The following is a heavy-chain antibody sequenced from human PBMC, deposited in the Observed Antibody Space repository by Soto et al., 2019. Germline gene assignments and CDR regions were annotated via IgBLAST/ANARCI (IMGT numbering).Heavy chain of an antibody. J-gene: IGHJ3*01. CDR2: ISSGSDYI. CDR3: ARSPVGDAFNV. Sequence: GSLRLSCAASGFTFSSYSMNLVRQAPGKGLEWVSSISSGSDYIFYADSVKGRFTISRDNAKNSLFLQMNSLTAEDTAVYYCARSPVGDAFNVWGQGTVVTVSS. CDR1: GFTFSSYS. V-gene: IGHV3-21*01.